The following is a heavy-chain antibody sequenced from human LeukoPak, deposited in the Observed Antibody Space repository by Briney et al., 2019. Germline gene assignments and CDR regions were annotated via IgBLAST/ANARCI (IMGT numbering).Heavy chain of an antibody. V-gene: IGHV4-59*01. CDR2: IYYSGST. CDR3: ARVYSSRDAFDI. J-gene: IGHJ3*02. CDR1: GGSISSYY. D-gene: IGHD6-13*01. Sequence: PSETLSLTCTVSGGSISSYYWSWIRQPPGKGLEWIGCIYYSGSTNYNPSLKSRVTISVDTSKNQFSLKLSSVTAADTAVYYCARVYSSRDAFDIWGQGTMVTVSS.